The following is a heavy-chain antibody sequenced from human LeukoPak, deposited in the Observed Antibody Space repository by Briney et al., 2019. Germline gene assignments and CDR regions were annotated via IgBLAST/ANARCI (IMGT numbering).Heavy chain of an antibody. CDR3: ATDLPTVTMCYFDY. Sequence: GASVKVSCKVSGYTLTELSMHWVRQAPGKGLEWMGGFDPEDGETIYAQKFQGRVTMTEDTSTDTAYMELSSLRSEDTAVYYCATDLPTVTMCYFDYWGQGTLVTVSS. J-gene: IGHJ4*02. CDR2: FDPEDGET. D-gene: IGHD4-17*01. CDR1: GYTLTELS. V-gene: IGHV1-24*01.